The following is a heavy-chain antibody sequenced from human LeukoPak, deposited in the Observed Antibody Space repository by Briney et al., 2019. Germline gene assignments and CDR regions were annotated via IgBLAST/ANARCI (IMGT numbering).Heavy chain of an antibody. CDR2: INHSGST. Sequence: PSETLSLTCAVYGGSFSGYYWSWIRRPPGKGLEWIGEINHSGSTNYNPSLKSRVTISVNTSKNQFSLKLSPVTAADTAVYYCARGILGYCSSTSCYLDYWGQGTLVTVSS. CDR1: GGSFSGYY. CDR3: ARGILGYCSSTSCYLDY. D-gene: IGHD2-2*01. J-gene: IGHJ4*02. V-gene: IGHV4-34*01.